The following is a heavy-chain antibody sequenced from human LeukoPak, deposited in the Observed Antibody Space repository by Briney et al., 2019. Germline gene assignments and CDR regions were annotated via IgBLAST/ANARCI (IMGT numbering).Heavy chain of an antibody. CDR1: GYTFTGYY. Sequence: GASVKVSCKASGYTFTGYYMHWVRQAPGQGLEWMGWINPNSGGTNYAQKFQGGVTMTRDTSITTVYMEVSWLTSDDTAIYYCARADRLDGGPYLIGPWGQGTLVTVSS. CDR2: INPNSGGT. CDR3: ARADRLDGGPYLIGP. V-gene: IGHV1-2*02. J-gene: IGHJ5*02. D-gene: IGHD2-21*01.